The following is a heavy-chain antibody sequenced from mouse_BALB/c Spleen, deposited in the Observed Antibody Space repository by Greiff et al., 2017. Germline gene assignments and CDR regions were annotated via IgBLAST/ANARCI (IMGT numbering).Heavy chain of an antibody. V-gene: IGHV5-12-1*01. CDR3: ARLLLRHGFDY. D-gene: IGHD1-2*01. Sequence: EVKLVESGGGLVKPGGSLKLSCAASGFAFSSYDMSWVRQTPEKRLEWVAYISSGGGSTYYPDTVKGRFTISRDNAKNTLYLQMSSLKSEDTAMYYCARLLLRHGFDYWGQGTTLTVSS. CDR2: ISSGGGST. CDR1: GFAFSSYD. J-gene: IGHJ2*01.